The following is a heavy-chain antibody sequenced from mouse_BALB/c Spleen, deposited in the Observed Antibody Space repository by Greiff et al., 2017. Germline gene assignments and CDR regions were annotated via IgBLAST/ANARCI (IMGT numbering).Heavy chain of an antibody. CDR2: ILPGSGST. CDR3: ARGDYYGYDGFAY. V-gene: IGHV1-9*01. CDR1: GYTFSSYW. D-gene: IGHD2-2*01. Sequence: QVQLQQSGAELMKPGASVKISCKATGYTFSSYWIEWVKQRPGHGLEWIGEILPGSGSTNYNEKFKGKATFTADTSSNTAYMQLSSLTSEDSAVYCCARGDYYGYDGFAYWGQGTLVTVSA. J-gene: IGHJ3*01.